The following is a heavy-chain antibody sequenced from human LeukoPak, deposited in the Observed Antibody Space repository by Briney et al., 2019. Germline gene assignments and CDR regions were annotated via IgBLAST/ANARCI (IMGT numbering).Heavy chain of an antibody. CDR2: IYYSGTT. CDR3: ARLFGYVSPLAGRKVEMAAGRDYYFDY. CDR1: GGSISSGSYY. V-gene: IGHV4-31*03. Sequence: PSQTLSLTCTVSGGSISSGSYYWSWIRQHPGKGLEWIGYIYYSGTTNYNPALKSRVTISVDTSKNQFSLKLSSVTAADTAVYYCARLFGYVSPLAGRKVEMAAGRDYYFDYWGQGTLVTVS. D-gene: IGHD5-24*01. J-gene: IGHJ4*02.